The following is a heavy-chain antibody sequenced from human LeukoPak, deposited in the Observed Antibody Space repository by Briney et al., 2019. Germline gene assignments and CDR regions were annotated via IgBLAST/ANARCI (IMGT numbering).Heavy chain of an antibody. CDR3: ARDQGGAAAAPRYFQH. Sequence: ASVKVSCKASGYTFTSYYMHWVRQAPGQGLEWMGIINPSGGSTSYAQKFQGRVTMTRDTSTSTVYMELSSLRSEDTAVYYCARDQGGAAAAPRYFQHWGQGTLVTVSS. CDR1: GYTFTSYY. J-gene: IGHJ1*01. V-gene: IGHV1-46*01. D-gene: IGHD6-13*01. CDR2: INPSGGST.